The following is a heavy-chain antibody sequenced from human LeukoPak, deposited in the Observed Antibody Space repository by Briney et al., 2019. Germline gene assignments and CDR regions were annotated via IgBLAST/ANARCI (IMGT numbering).Heavy chain of an antibody. CDR2: IRYDGSNK. J-gene: IGHJ4*02. D-gene: IGHD5-24*01. Sequence: GGSLRLSCATSGFTLSNHGMHWVRQAPGKGLEWVAFIRYDGSNKNYEDSVKGRFAISRDNSKNTLYLQMDSLRDEDTAVYFCARGGRDGYNAFDYWGQGTLVTVSS. CDR1: GFTLSNHG. V-gene: IGHV3-30*02. CDR3: ARGGRDGYNAFDY.